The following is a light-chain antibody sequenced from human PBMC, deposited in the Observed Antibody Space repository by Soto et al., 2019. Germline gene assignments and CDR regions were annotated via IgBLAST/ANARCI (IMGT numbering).Light chain of an antibody. V-gene: IGLV1-51*02. CDR3: GAWDGSLSAGV. CDR1: SSNVGDNF. Sequence: QSVLTQPPSVSAAPGQKVTISCSGSSSNVGDNFVSWYRQLPGTAPQLLIYENNKRPSGIPDRFSGSKSGTSATLGITGLQAGDEADYYCGAWDGSLSAGVFGGGTKLTVL. CDR2: ENN. J-gene: IGLJ3*02.